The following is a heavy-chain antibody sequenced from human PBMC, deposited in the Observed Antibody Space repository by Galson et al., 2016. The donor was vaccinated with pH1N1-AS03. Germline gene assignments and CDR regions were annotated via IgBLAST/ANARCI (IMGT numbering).Heavy chain of an antibody. D-gene: IGHD6-13*01. J-gene: IGHJ6*03. V-gene: IGHV1-2*02. CDR3: ARDRTAAPSYYYYMDV. Sequence: QSGAEVTKPGASVKVSCKASGYTFTGHYIHWVRQAPGQGLEWMGWINPNSGDTNNAQKFEGRVTMTRDTSISTAYMEVNRLISDDTAAYYVARDRTAAPSYYYYMDVWGKGTTVTVSS. CDR1: GYTFTGHY. CDR2: INPNSGDT.